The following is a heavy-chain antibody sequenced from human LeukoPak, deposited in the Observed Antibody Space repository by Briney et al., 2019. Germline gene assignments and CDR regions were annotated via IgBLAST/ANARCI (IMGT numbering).Heavy chain of an antibody. D-gene: IGHD3-22*01. CDR1: GFTFSNYW. CDR2: IMQDGSAK. J-gene: IGHJ5*02. V-gene: IGHV3-7*01. CDR3: TRDITDSSGITWFDP. Sequence: GGSLRLSCAASGFTFSNYWMNWVRQAPGKGLEWVAYIMQDGSAKYYVDSVKGRFTISRDNAKNSLYLQMNSLKAEDTAVYYCTRDITDSSGITWFDPWGQGTLVTVSS.